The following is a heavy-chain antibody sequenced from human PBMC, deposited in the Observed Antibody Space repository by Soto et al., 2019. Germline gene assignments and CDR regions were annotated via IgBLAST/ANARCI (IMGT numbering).Heavy chain of an antibody. D-gene: IGHD3-22*01. CDR3: ATSYYYDRRYYYYGMDV. J-gene: IGHJ6*02. Sequence: GASVKVSCQVSGYTLTELSMHWVRQAPGKGLEWMGGFDPEDGETIYAQKFQGRVTMTEDTSTDTAYMELSSLRSEDTAVYYCATSYYYDRRYYYYGMDVWGQGTTVTVSS. CDR2: FDPEDGET. CDR1: GYTLTELS. V-gene: IGHV1-24*01.